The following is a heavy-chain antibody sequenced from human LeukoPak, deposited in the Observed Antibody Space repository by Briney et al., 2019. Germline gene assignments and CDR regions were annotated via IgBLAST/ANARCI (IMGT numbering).Heavy chain of an antibody. CDR1: GGTFSSYA. Sequence: ASVKVSCKASGGTFSSYAISWVRQAPGQGLEWMGGIIPIFGTANYAQKFQGRVTITADESTSTAYMELRSLRSEDTAVYYCARARGAKYSSGWYGFDYWGQGTLVTVSS. D-gene: IGHD6-19*01. CDR2: IIPIFGTA. J-gene: IGHJ4*02. CDR3: ARARGAKYSSGWYGFDY. V-gene: IGHV1-69*13.